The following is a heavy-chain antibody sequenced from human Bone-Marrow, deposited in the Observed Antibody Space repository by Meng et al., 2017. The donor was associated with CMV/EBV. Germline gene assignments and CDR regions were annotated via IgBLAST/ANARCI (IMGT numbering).Heavy chain of an antibody. CDR1: GGSISSHY. D-gene: IGHD5-24*01. Sequence: SETLSLTCTVSGGSISSHYWSWIRQAPGKGLEWIGYITDRGSTSYNPSLKSRVSILVEADKNQFSLRLTSVTAADTAVFYCARSRDEFSKEFDRWGQGTLVTVYS. CDR2: ITDRGST. CDR3: ARSRDEFSKEFDR. J-gene: IGHJ5*02. V-gene: IGHV4-59*03.